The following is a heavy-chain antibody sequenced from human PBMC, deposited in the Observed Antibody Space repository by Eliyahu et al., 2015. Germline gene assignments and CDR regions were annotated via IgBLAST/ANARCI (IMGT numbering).Heavy chain of an antibody. CDR2: IDWDDDK. CDR3: ARSPTGGESDY. V-gene: IGHV2-70*01. CDR1: GFSLSTSGMC. Sequence: QVTLRESGPALVKPTQTLTLTCXFSGFSLSTSGMCVXWXRQPPGKALEWLALIDWDDDKYYSTSLKTRLTXSKDTSKNQVVFTMTNMDPVDTATYYCARSPTGGESDYWGQGTLVTVSS. J-gene: IGHJ4*02. D-gene: IGHD3-16*01.